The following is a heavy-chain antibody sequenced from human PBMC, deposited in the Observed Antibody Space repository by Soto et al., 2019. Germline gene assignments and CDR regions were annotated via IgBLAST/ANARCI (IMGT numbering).Heavy chain of an antibody. D-gene: IGHD3-10*01. V-gene: IGHV4-30-2*01. Sequence: QLQLQESGSGLVKPSQTLSLTCAVSGGSISSGGYSWSWIRQPPGKGLEWIGYIYHRGSTYYNPSLKGRVTISVDRSKNQFSLKLSSVTAADTAVYYCARAGYYFAFDIWGQGTMVTVSS. CDR2: IYHRGST. J-gene: IGHJ3*02. CDR1: GGSISSGGYS. CDR3: ARAGYYFAFDI.